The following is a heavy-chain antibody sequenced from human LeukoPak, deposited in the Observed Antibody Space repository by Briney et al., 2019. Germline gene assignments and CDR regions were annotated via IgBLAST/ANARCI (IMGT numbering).Heavy chain of an antibody. D-gene: IGHD3-3*01. CDR2: IYSGGST. CDR3: ARDVRRSGDYYGMDV. Sequence: PGGSRRLSCAASGFTVSSCYMTWVRQAPGKGLEWVSVIYSGGSTYYTDSVKGRFTVSRDNSKNTLYLQMNSLRVEDTAVYYCARDVRRSGDYYGMDVRGQGTTVTVSS. J-gene: IGHJ6*02. V-gene: IGHV3-66*01. CDR1: GFTVSSCY.